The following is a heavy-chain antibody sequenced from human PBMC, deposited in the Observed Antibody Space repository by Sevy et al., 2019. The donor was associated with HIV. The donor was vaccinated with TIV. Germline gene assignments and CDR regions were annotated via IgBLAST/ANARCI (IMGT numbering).Heavy chain of an antibody. Sequence: GGSLRLSRAASGFTFSSYAMSWVRQAPGKGLEWVSAISGSGGSTYYADSVKGRFTISRDNSKNTLYLQMNSLRAEDTAVYYCAKTTFGGVIYFDYWGQGTLVTVSS. J-gene: IGHJ4*02. CDR1: GFTFSSYA. CDR2: ISGSGGST. CDR3: AKTTFGGVIYFDY. V-gene: IGHV3-23*01. D-gene: IGHD3-16*01.